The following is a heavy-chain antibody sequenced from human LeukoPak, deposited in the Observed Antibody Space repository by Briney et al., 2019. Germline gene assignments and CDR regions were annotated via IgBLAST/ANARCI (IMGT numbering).Heavy chain of an antibody. CDR3: AKDFDY. J-gene: IGHJ4*02. Sequence: GGSLRLSCEASGFTFSNYAMHWVRQAPGKGLEWVAVISYDGSNKYYADSVKGRFTISRDNSKNTLYMQMNSLRAEDTAVYYCAKDFDYWGQGTLVTVSS. V-gene: IGHV3-30-3*01. CDR1: GFTFSNYA. CDR2: ISYDGSNK.